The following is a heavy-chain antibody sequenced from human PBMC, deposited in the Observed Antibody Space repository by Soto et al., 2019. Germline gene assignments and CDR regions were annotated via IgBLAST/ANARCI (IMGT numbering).Heavy chain of an antibody. CDR3: ARQTAYYDSSGYYLD. Sequence: QLQLQESGPGLVKPSETLSLTCTVSGGSISSSSYYWGWIRQPPGKGLEWIGSIYYSGSTCYNPSLRSRVTISVDTSKNQFSLKLSSVTAADTAVYYCARQTAYYDSSGYYLDWGQGTLVTVSS. V-gene: IGHV4-39*01. J-gene: IGHJ4*02. D-gene: IGHD3-22*01. CDR2: IYYSGST. CDR1: GGSISSSSYY.